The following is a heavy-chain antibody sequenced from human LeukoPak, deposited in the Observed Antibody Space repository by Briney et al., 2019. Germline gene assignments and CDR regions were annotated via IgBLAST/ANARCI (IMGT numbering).Heavy chain of an antibody. CDR3: AKDRSSSGENFDY. CDR1: GFMFSDHG. D-gene: IGHD6-19*01. V-gene: IGHV3-30*02. J-gene: IGHJ4*02. Sequence: GGSLRLSCEASGFMFSDHGMHWVRQAPGKGLEWLTFIRYDGSSRYYADSVKGRFTISRDNSKNTLYLQMNILTTEDTAIYYCAKDRSSSGENFDYWGQGSLVTVSS. CDR2: IRYDGSSR.